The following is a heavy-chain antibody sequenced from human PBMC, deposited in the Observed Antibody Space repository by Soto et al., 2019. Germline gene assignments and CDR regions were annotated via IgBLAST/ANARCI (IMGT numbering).Heavy chain of an antibody. Sequence: GGSLRLSCAASGFTFSSYGMHWVRQAPGKGLEWVAVISYDGSNKYYADSVKGRLTISRDNSKNTLYLQMNSLRAEDTAVYYCAKGIAVAGSYGMDVWGQGTTVTVSS. CDR1: GFTFSSYG. J-gene: IGHJ6*02. CDR2: ISYDGSNK. CDR3: AKGIAVAGSYGMDV. D-gene: IGHD6-19*01. V-gene: IGHV3-30*18.